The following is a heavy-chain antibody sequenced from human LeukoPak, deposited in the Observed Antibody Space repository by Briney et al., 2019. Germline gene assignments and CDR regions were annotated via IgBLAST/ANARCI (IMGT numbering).Heavy chain of an antibody. Sequence: GGSLRLSCAASAFTFSNYWMSWVRQAPGKGLEWVANIKEDGSEINYVDSVKGRFTISRDNAKNSLYLQMNSLRAEDAAVYYCAKGIYSSGWSYFDYWGHGTLVTVSS. V-gene: IGHV3-7*03. CDR1: AFTFSNYW. CDR2: IKEDGSEI. J-gene: IGHJ4*01. CDR3: AKGIYSSGWSYFDY. D-gene: IGHD6-19*01.